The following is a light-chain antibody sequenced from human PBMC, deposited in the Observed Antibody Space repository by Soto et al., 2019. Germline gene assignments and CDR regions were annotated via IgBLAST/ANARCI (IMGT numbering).Light chain of an antibody. J-gene: IGLJ2*01. CDR1: KLGDKY. CDR2: QDS. CDR3: QAWDSSTHVV. Sequence: SYELTQPPSVSVSPGQTARITCSGVKLGDKYACWYQQKPGQSPVLVIYQDSKRPSGIPERFSGSNSGNTATLTISGTQAMDEADYYCQAWDSSTHVVFGGGTQLTVL. V-gene: IGLV3-1*01.